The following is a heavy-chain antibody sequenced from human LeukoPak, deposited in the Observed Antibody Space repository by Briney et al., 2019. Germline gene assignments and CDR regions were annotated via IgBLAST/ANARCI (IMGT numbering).Heavy chain of an antibody. CDR1: GFTFSSYA. CDR2: ISGSGVDT. V-gene: IGHV3-23*01. D-gene: IGHD3-10*01. CDR3: AKAYYYGSGSYYKTFDY. Sequence: GGSLRLSCAASGFTFSSYAMSWVRQAPGKGLQWVSAISGSGVDTFYADSVKGRFTISRDNSKNTLYLQMDSLTAEDTAVYYCAKAYYYGSGSYYKTFDYWGQGTLVTVPS. J-gene: IGHJ4*02.